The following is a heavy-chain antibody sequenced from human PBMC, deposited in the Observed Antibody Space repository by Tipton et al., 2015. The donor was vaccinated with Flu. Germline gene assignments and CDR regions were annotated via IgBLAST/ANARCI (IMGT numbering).Heavy chain of an antibody. CDR3: GQGGSSAYYDY. Sequence: QLVQSGGGLVQPGGSLRLSCATSGFTFSSYPMSWARQAPGKGLEWVSAISGNSLSIFYGDSVKGRFTISRDNAKDTLYFQMDSLRAEDTAVYYWGQGGSSAYYDYCGQRTLGNGSS. D-gene: IGHD3-22*01. CDR1: GFTFSSYP. CDR2: ISGNSLSI. V-gene: IGHV3-23*04. J-gene: IGHJ4*02.